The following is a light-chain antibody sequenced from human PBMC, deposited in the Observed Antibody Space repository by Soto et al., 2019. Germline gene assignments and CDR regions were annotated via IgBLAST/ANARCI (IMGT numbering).Light chain of an antibody. Sequence: DIQMTQSPSSLSASVGDTITITCQASQDIRNYLSWLQQKPGKAPKLLIYDASNLETGAPSRFSGGGSGTEFTLTISSLQPDDFATYYCQHYNSYSEAFGQGTKVDIK. CDR2: DAS. CDR1: QDIRNY. J-gene: IGKJ1*01. V-gene: IGKV1-33*01. CDR3: QHYNSYSEA.